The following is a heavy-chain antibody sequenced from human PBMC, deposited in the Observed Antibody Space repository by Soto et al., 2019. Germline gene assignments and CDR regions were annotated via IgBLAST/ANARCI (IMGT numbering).Heavy chain of an antibody. CDR1: GFTFSSYS. J-gene: IGHJ4*01. Sequence: PGGSLRLSCAASGFTFSSYSMNWVRQAPGKGLEWVSSISSSSGYIYYADSVKGRFTISRDNAKNSLYLQMNSLRAEDTAVYYCARRAATKESYLENGGQGTLVTVSS. CDR2: ISSSSGYI. CDR3: ARRAATKESYLEN. V-gene: IGHV3-21*01. D-gene: IGHD6-25*01.